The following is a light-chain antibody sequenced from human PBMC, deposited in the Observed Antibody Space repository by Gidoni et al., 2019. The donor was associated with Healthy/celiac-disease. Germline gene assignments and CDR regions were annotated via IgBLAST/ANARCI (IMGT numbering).Light chain of an antibody. Sequence: HSALTPPASVSGSPGPPITISCTGTSSDVGSYNLVSWYQQHPGKAPKLMIYEVSKRPSGVSNRFSGSKSGNTASLTISGLQAEDEADYYCCSYAGSSTFVVFGGGTKLTVL. CDR3: CSYAGSSTFVV. J-gene: IGLJ2*01. V-gene: IGLV2-23*02. CDR1: SSDVGSYNL. CDR2: EVS.